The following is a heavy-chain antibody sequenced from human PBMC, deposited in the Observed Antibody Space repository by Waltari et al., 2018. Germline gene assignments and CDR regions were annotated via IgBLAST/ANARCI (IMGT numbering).Heavy chain of an antibody. D-gene: IGHD4-17*01. Sequence: EVHLVESGGGLVQPGGSLRLSCAASGFTFSAYWMNWVRQAPGKVLEWGANIKQEGSEKNYVDSVECRFSITRENAKNSLYLQMNSLRAEDTAIYYCVTGLTTVTAKDYFDHWGQGALVTVSS. CDR2: IKQEGSEK. CDR1: GFTFSAYW. V-gene: IGHV3-7*01. CDR3: VTGLTTVTAKDYFDH. J-gene: IGHJ4*02.